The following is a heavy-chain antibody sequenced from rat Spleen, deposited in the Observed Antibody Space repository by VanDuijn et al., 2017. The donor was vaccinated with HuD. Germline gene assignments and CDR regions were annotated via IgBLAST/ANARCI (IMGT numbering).Heavy chain of an antibody. V-gene: IGHV5-19*01. CDR2: ISVSGGST. CDR1: GFTFSNFG. J-gene: IGHJ3*01. Sequence: EVQLVESGGGLVQPGRSLKLSCAASGFTFSNFGMHWIRQAPTKGLEWVASISVSGGSTYYRDSVKGRFTLSRENSKSTLYLQMDSLRSEDTATHYCAAAGTRVSRFAYWGQGTLVTVSS. D-gene: IGHD1-4*01. CDR3: AAAGTRVSRFAY.